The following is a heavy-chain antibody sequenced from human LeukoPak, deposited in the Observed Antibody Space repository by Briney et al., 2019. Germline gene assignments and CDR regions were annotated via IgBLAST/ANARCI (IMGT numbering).Heavy chain of an antibody. J-gene: IGHJ4*02. V-gene: IGHV1-18*01. CDR3: AGDGEAVAGQLEY. CDR1: GYTFTKYG. Sequence: ASVKVSCKTSGYTFTKYGISWLRQAPGQGLEWMGWISAYNGNTNYAQKVQGRVTMTTDTSTSTAYMELRSLRSDDTAVYYCAGDGEAVAGQLEYWGQGTLVSVSS. D-gene: IGHD6-19*01. CDR2: ISAYNGNT.